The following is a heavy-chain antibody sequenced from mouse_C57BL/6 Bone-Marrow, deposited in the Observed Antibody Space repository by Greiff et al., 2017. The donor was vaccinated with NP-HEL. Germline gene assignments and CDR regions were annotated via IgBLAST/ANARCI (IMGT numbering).Heavy chain of an antibody. CDR1: GFTFTDYY. D-gene: IGHD6-1*01. Sequence: EVQLVESGGGLVQPGGSLSLSCAASGFTFTDYYMSWVRQPPGKALEWLGFIRNKANGYTTEYSASVKGRFTISRDHSQSILYLQMNALRAEDSATYYCARYGRDYFDYWGQGTTLTVSS. CDR2: IRNKANGYTT. J-gene: IGHJ2*01. V-gene: IGHV7-3*01. CDR3: ARYGRDYFDY.